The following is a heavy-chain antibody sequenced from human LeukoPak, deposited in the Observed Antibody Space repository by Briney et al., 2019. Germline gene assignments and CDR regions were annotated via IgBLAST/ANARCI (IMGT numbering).Heavy chain of an antibody. CDR3: AIIVGAILSFDY. CDR1: GYTFTGYY. V-gene: IGHV1-2*02. CDR2: INPNSGGT. D-gene: IGHD1-26*01. J-gene: IGHJ4*02. Sequence: PWASVTVSCKASGYTFTGYYMHWVRQAPGQGLEWMGWINPNSGGTNYAQKFQGRVTMTRDTSISTAYMELSRLRSHDTAVYYCAIIVGAILSFDYWGQGTLVTVSS.